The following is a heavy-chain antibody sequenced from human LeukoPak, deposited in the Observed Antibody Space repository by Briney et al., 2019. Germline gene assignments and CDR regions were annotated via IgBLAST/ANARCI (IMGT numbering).Heavy chain of an antibody. CDR1: GFTFSSYG. CDR3: ARGFGELLAYDAFDI. V-gene: IGHV3-33*08. D-gene: IGHD3-10*01. J-gene: IGHJ3*02. Sequence: GGSLRLSCAASGFTFSSYGMHWVRQAPGKGLEWVAVIWYGGSNKYYADSVKGRFTISRDNSKNTLYLQMNSLRAEDTAVYYCARGFGELLAYDAFDIWGQGTMVTVSS. CDR2: IWYGGSNK.